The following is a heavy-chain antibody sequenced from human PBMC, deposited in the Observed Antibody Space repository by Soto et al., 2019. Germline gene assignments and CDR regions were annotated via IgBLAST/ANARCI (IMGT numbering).Heavy chain of an antibody. Sequence: GGSLRLSCAASGFTFSDYYMSWIRQAPGKGLEWVSYISSSGSIIYYADSVKGRFTISRDNAKNLLYLQMNTLRAEDTAVYYCARDQGYYDSSGYFDFWGQGTLVTV. J-gene: IGHJ4*02. CDR3: ARDQGYYDSSGYFDF. CDR2: ISSSGSII. V-gene: IGHV3-11*01. CDR1: GFTFSDYY. D-gene: IGHD3-22*01.